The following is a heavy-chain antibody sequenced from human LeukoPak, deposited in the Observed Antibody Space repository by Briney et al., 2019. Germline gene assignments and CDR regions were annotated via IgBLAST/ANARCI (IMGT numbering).Heavy chain of an antibody. D-gene: IGHD1-26*01. CDR3: ARYREVRGWYFDL. CDR2: IYYAGST. Sequence: SETLSLTCTVSGGSISSNTYLWGWIRQPPGKGLEWIGTIYYAGSTYYNPSLKSRVTISVDTSRNQFALQLTSLAAADTAMYYCARYREVRGWYFDLWGRGTPVTVSS. CDR1: GGSISSNTYL. J-gene: IGHJ2*01. V-gene: IGHV4-39*01.